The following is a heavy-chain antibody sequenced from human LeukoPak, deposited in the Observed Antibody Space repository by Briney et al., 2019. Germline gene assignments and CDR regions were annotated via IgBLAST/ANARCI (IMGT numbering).Heavy chain of an antibody. V-gene: IGHV6-1*01. Sequence: QTPSLTSAISGESASSNTAASKWISHSPSRGLEWLGRTFYRSKWYNDYAESVKSRITINPDTSKNHFSLQLNPVTPEDTAVYYCVRGQLLTFDYWGQGTLVTVSS. J-gene: IGHJ4*01. CDR3: VRGQLLTFDY. CDR2: TFYRSKWYN. CDR1: GESASSNTAA. D-gene: IGHD1-26*01.